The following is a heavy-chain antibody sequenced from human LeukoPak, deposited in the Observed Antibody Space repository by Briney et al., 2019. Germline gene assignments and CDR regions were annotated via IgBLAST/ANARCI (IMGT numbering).Heavy chain of an antibody. J-gene: IGHJ4*02. CDR3: ARVVSRGWYYYFDS. D-gene: IGHD6-19*01. CDR2: IYYSGST. V-gene: IGHV4-59*01. Sequence: SETLSLTCTVSGGSIGSYYWSWIRQPPGKGLESIGYIYYSGSTNYNPSLKSRVTISVDTSKNQFSLKLSSVTAADTAVYYCARVVSRGWYYYFDSWAQGTLVTVSS. CDR1: GGSIGSYY.